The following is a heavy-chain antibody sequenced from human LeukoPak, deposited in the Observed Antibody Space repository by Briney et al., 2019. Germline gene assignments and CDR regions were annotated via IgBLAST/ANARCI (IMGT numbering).Heavy chain of an antibody. CDR1: GGSISSGDYY. V-gene: IGHV4-30-4*01. CDR2: IYYSGST. Sequence: PSETLSLTCTVSGGSISSGDYYWSWIRQPPGKGLEWIGYIYYSGSTYYNPSLKSRVTISVDTSKNQFSLKLSSVTAADTAVYYCARAMVTPYYFDYWGQGTLVTVSS. J-gene: IGHJ4*02. CDR3: ARAMVTPYYFDY. D-gene: IGHD4-23*01.